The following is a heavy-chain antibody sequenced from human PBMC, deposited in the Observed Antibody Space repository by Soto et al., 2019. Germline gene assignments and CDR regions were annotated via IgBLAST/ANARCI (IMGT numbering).Heavy chain of an antibody. CDR1: GYTFTSYG. J-gene: IGHJ3*02. V-gene: IGHV1-18*01. CDR2: ISAYNGNT. CDR3: ARWYYDILTGPDAFDT. Sequence: ASVKVSCKASGYTFTSYGISWVRQAPGQGLEWMGWISAYNGNTNYAQKLQGRVTMTTDTSTSTAYMELRSLRSDDTAVYYCARWYYDILTGPDAFDTWGQGTMVTVSS. D-gene: IGHD3-9*01.